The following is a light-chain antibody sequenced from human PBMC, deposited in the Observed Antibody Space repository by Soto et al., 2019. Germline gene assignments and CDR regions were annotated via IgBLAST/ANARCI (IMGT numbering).Light chain of an antibody. CDR1: QSVSSY. V-gene: IGKV3-11*01. CDR2: DAS. J-gene: IGKJ2*01. Sequence: EIVLTQSPATLSLSPGERATLSCRASQSVSSYLAGYQQKPGQAPRLLIYDASNRATSIPARFSGSGSWTDFTLTISSLEPEDFAVYYCQQRSNWPPYTFGQGTKLEIK. CDR3: QQRSNWPPYT.